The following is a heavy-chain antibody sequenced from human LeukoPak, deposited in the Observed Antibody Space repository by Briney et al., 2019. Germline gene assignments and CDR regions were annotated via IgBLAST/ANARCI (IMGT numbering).Heavy chain of an antibody. CDR3: ARNPPYCTSTDCYTDY. J-gene: IGHJ4*02. Sequence: ASVKVSCKASGYTFTIYYMHWVRQAPGQGLEWMGWINPNSGATTYAQRFQGRVTMTRDTSISTAYMELSGLTSDDTGVYYCARNPPYCTSTDCYTDYWGQGTLVTVSS. D-gene: IGHD2-2*02. CDR1: GYTFTIYY. CDR2: INPNSGAT. V-gene: IGHV1-2*02.